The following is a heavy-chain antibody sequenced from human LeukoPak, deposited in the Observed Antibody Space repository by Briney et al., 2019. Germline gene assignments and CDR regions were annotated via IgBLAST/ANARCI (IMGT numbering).Heavy chain of an antibody. J-gene: IGHJ4*02. D-gene: IGHD3-22*01. CDR3: ARHSSGYYPRCFDY. CDR1: GGSISGSNYY. CDR2: IYYSGNT. Sequence: SETLSLTCTVSGGSISGSNYYWAWIRQPPGKGLEWIGSIYYSGNTYCNPSLKSRLTIPVDTSKNQYSLKLSSVTAADTAVYYCARHSSGYYPRCFDYWGQGTLVTVSS. V-gene: IGHV4-39*01.